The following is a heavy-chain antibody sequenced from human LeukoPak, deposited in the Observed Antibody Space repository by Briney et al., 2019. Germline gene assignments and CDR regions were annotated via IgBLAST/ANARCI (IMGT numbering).Heavy chain of an antibody. D-gene: IGHD3-16*01. CDR2: ISRDGNII. CDR3: ARYVLLMDY. V-gene: IGHV3-11*01. J-gene: IGHJ4*02. Sequence: PGGSLRLSCAASGFSISDHHMSWVRQVPGKGLEWLAYISRDGNIIVYADSVKGRFTISRDNAKQSVYLEMKSLRPEDTAVYYCARYVLLMDYWGQGTLVTVSS. CDR1: GFSISDHH.